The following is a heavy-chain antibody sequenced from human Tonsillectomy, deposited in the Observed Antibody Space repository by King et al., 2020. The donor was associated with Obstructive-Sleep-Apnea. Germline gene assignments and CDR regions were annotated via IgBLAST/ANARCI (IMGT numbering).Heavy chain of an antibody. D-gene: IGHD3-22*01. CDR2: IRRKGYGGTT. V-gene: IGHV3-49*03. Sequence: DVQLVESGGGLVQPGRSLRLACTASGFTFGDYAMSCFRQAPGKGLAGVGFIRRKGYGGTTEYAESVKGRFTISRDDSKSIAYLQMTSLKTEDTAVYYCTRDLGYYDTSGYLGFYWGQGTLVTVSS. J-gene: IGHJ4*02. CDR3: TRDLGYYDTSGYLGFY. CDR1: GFTFGDYA.